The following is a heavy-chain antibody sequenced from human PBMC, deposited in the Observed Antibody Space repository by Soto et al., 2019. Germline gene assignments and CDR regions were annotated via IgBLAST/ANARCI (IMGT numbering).Heavy chain of an antibody. CDR1: GCTFSSYA. Sequence: QVQLVQSGAEVKKPGSSVKVSCKASGCTFSSYAISWVRQAPGQGLEWMGWIIPIFGTANYAQKFQGRVTITAHESTSTAYMELSSLRSEDTAVYYCASELYRSGSKSYCYYGMDVWGQGTTVTVSS. CDR2: IIPIFGTA. CDR3: ASELYRSGSKSYCYYGMDV. D-gene: IGHD6-19*01. V-gene: IGHV1-69*01. J-gene: IGHJ6*02.